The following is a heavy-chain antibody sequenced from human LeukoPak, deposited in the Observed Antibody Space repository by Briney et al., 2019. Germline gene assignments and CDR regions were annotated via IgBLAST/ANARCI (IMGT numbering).Heavy chain of an antibody. V-gene: IGHV4-39*07. D-gene: IGHD2-21*02. Sequence: PSETLSLTCTVSGGSISSSSYYWGWIRQPPGKGLEWIGSIYYSGSTYYNPSLKSRVTISVDTSKNQFSLKLSSVTAADTAVYYCAREEFGVAGPGVMVTAYDYWGQGTLVTVSS. J-gene: IGHJ4*02. CDR1: GGSISSSSYY. CDR2: IYYSGST. CDR3: AREEFGVAGPGVMVTAYDY.